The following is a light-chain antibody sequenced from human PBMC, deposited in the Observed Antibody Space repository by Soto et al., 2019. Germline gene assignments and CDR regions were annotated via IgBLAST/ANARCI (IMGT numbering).Light chain of an antibody. J-gene: IGKJ4*01. CDR1: QSIASY. Sequence: DIQMTQSPSSLSASVGDRVTITCRASQSIASYLNWYQQRPGEAPNLLIYTASNLQTEVPSRFSGSGYGADFTLTISGLQPEGFATYYCQQSYSRISFGGGTKVEIK. CDR3: QQSYSRIS. V-gene: IGKV1-39*01. CDR2: TAS.